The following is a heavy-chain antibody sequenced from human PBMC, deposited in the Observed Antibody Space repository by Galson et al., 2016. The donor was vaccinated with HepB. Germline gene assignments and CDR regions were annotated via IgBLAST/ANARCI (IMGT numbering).Heavy chain of an antibody. J-gene: IGHJ4*02. CDR3: AMTEFCRGGNCYPDY. V-gene: IGHV3-7*02. CDR1: DFSFSSYW. CDR2: IGQDGSER. D-gene: IGHD2-15*01. Sequence: SLRLSCAAADFSFSSYWMTWVRQAPGKGLEWVANIGQDGSERHYVDSVEGRFTISRDNARNSLSLQVDSLRAEDTAVYYCAMTEFCRGGNCYPDYWGQGTLVTVSS.